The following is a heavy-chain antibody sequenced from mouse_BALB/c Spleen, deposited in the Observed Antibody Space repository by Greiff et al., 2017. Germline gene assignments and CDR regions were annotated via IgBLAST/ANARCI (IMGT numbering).Heavy chain of an antibody. CDR1: GFNIKDYY. CDR2: IDPENGDT. J-gene: IGHJ3*01. Sequence: VQLQQPGAELVRSGASVKLSCTASGFNIKDYYMHWVKQRPEQGLEWIGWIDPENGDTEYAPKFQGKATMTADTSSNTAYLQLSSLTSADTAVYYCNEGGDKFAYWGQGTLVTVSA. CDR3: NEGGDKFAY. V-gene: IGHV14-4*02.